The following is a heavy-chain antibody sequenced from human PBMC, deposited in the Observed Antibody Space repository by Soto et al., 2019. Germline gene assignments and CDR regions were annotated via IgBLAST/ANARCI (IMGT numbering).Heavy chain of an antibody. V-gene: IGHV4-34*01. CDR2: INHSGST. D-gene: IGHD3-22*01. J-gene: IGHJ4*02. Sequence: QVQLQQWGAGLLKPSETLSLTCAVYGGSFSDYQWTWIRQPPGKGLEWIGEINHSGSTNYNPSLNGRVIISVDPSKNQFSLKLSSVTAADTAVYYCARVAYYDSSGYYYPYWGQGTLVTVSS. CDR3: ARVAYYDSSGYYYPY. CDR1: GGSFSDYQ.